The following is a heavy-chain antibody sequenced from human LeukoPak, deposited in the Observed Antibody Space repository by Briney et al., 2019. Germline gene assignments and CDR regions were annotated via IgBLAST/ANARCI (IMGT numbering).Heavy chain of an antibody. V-gene: IGHV1-69*05. CDR1: GGTFSSYA. Sequence: SVKVSCRASGGTFSSYAISWVRQAPGQGLEWMGGIIPLFGTANYAQKFQGRVTITTDESTSTAYMELSSLRSEDTAVYYCARADRSGAAYYDFWSGYPLDYWGQGTLVTVSS. CDR2: IIPLFGTA. J-gene: IGHJ4*02. CDR3: ARADRSGAAYYDFWSGYPLDY. D-gene: IGHD3-3*01.